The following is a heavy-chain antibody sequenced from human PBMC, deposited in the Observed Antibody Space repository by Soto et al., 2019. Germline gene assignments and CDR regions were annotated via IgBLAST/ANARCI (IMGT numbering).Heavy chain of an antibody. CDR1: GGSISSGDYY. J-gene: IGHJ4*02. CDR3: ARGGGHYDSSGYSFDY. Sequence: SETLSLTCTVSGGSISSGDYYWSWIRQPPGKGLEWIGYIYYSGSTYYNPSLKSRVTISVDTSKNQFSLKLSSVTAADTAVYYCARGGGHYDSSGYSFDYWGQGTQVTVSS. D-gene: IGHD3-22*01. V-gene: IGHV4-30-4*01. CDR2: IYYSGST.